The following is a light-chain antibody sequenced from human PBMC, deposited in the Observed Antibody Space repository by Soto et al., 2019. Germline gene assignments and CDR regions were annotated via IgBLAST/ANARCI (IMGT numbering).Light chain of an antibody. J-gene: IGKJ1*01. CDR1: QSVSSN. CDR2: GAS. Sequence: EIVTTQSPATLSVSPGERATLSCRASQSVSSNLAWYQQKPGQAPRLLIYGASTRATGIPARFSGSGSGTEFTLTISSLQSEDFAVYYCQQYNNWPPWTFGQGT. CDR3: QQYNNWPPWT. V-gene: IGKV3-15*01.